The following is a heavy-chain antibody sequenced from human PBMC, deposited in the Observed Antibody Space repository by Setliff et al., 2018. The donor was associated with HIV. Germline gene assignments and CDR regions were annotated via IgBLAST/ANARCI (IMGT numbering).Heavy chain of an antibody. CDR3: TRQLTPYYYDSLDY. CDR1: GFTFKTYS. V-gene: IGHV3-48*01. J-gene: IGHJ4*02. Sequence: PGGSLRLSCVGSGFTFKTYSMNWVRQAPGKGLEWLSYIKTDGGTTYDADSVEGRFTISRDNAKKSLYLEMNNLKVEDTALYYCTRQLTPYYYDSLDYWGQGTLVTVSS. CDR2: IKTDGGTT. D-gene: IGHD3-22*01.